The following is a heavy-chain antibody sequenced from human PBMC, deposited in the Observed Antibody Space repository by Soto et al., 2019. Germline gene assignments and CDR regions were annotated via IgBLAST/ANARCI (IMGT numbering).Heavy chain of an antibody. CDR2: ISPYNGNT. V-gene: IGHV1-18*04. CDR1: GYTFTNYG. J-gene: IGHJ5*02. D-gene: IGHD6-25*01. CDR3: ARSQGSDPFDP. Sequence: QVQLEQSGAEVREPGASVKVSCKASGYTFTNYGINWVRQAPGQGLEWMGWISPYNGNTKYAQNLQGRVTMTTDTSTTTAYMELRSMRSDDTAVYYCARSQGSDPFDPWGQGNLVTVSS.